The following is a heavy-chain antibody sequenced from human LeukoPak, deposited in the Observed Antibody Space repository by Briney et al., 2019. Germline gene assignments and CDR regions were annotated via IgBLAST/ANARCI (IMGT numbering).Heavy chain of an antibody. CDR1: GGSISSGDYY. CDR3: ARLPRHYGDCYFDY. Sequence: PSQTLSLTCTVSGGSISSGDYYWSWIRQPPGKGLEWIGYIYYSGSTYYNPSLKSRVTISVDTSKNQFSLRLSSVTAADTAVYYCARLPRHYGDCYFDYWGQGTLVTVSS. D-gene: IGHD4-17*01. CDR2: IYYSGST. J-gene: IGHJ4*02. V-gene: IGHV4-30-4*01.